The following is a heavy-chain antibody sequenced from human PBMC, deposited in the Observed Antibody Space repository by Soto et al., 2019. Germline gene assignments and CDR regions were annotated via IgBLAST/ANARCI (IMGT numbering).Heavy chain of an antibody. CDR2: IDHSGYT. V-gene: IGHV4-34*01. J-gene: IGHJ5*02. Sequence: SETLSLTCAVYGGSFSGYYWNWIRQPPGKGLEWIGEIDHSGYTNCNPSLKSRVTISVDTSKNQFSLRLTSVTAADTAVYYCARVRDWFDPWGQGTLVTVSS. CDR1: GGSFSGYY. D-gene: IGHD3-3*01. CDR3: ARVRDWFDP.